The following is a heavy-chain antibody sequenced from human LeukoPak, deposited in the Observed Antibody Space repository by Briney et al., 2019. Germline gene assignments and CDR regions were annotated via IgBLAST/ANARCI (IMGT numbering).Heavy chain of an antibody. D-gene: IGHD6-6*01. J-gene: IGHJ5*02. CDR2: IILIFGTA. CDR1: GGTFSSYA. CDR3: ATKGEQLVKGWFDP. V-gene: IGHV1-69*01. Sequence: ASVKVSCKASGGTFSSYAISWVRQAPGQGLEWMGGIILIFGTANYAQKFQGRVTITADESTSTAYMELSSLRSEDTAVYYCATKGEQLVKGWFDPWGQGTLVTVSS.